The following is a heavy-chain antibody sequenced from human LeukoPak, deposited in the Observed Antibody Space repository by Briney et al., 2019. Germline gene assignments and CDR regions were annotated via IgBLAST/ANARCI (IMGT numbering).Heavy chain of an antibody. CDR2: TSWNSGSI. Sequence: GRSLRLSCAASGFTFSSYAMHWVRQAPGKGLEWVSGTSWNSGSIGYVDSVKGRFTNSRDNAKNSLYLQMNSLRGEDTALYYCAKDTIAVAGRFFDYWGQGTLVTVSS. J-gene: IGHJ4*02. V-gene: IGHV3-9*01. CDR1: GFTFSSYA. CDR3: AKDTIAVAGRFFDY. D-gene: IGHD6-19*01.